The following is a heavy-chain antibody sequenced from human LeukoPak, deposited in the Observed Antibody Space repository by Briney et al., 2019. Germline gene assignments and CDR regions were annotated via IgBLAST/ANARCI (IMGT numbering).Heavy chain of an antibody. J-gene: IGHJ4*02. Sequence: GGSLRLSCAASEFTFSSYTMNWVRQAPGKGLEWVSSISSSSYYIYYADSVKGRFTISRDNAKNSLYLQTNSLRAEDTAVYYCAKDIYGGNWPNDYWGQGTLVTVSS. CDR2: ISSSSYYI. D-gene: IGHD4-23*01. CDR3: AKDIYGGNWPNDY. CDR1: EFTFSSYT. V-gene: IGHV3-21*01.